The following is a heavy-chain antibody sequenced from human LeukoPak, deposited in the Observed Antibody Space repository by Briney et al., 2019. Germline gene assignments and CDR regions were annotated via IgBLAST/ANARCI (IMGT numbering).Heavy chain of an antibody. D-gene: IGHD2-15*01. V-gene: IGHV4-30-4*07. CDR3: ARVDGSCSGGSCPSGNWFDP. Sequence: SETLSPTCVVSGGAISSGGYSWSWIRQPPGRGLEWIGYISSTGSTYYNPSLKSRLSISSDTSKNQFSLKLNSVTAADTAVYYCARVDGSCSGGSCPSGNWFDPWGQGTLVTVSS. CDR2: ISSTGST. CDR1: GGAISSGGYS. J-gene: IGHJ5*02.